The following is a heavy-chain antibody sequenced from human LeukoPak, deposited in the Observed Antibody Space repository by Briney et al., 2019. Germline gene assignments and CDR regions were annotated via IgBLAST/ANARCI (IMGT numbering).Heavy chain of an antibody. Sequence: ASVKVSCKAPGYTFTGYYMHWVRQAPGQGLEWMGWINPNSGGTNYAQKFQGRVTMTRDTSISTAYMELSRLRSDDTAVYYCASSIYGDSPEVVDYWGQGTLVTVSS. V-gene: IGHV1-2*02. CDR3: ASSIYGDSPEVVDY. J-gene: IGHJ4*02. CDR1: GYTFTGYY. CDR2: INPNSGGT. D-gene: IGHD4-17*01.